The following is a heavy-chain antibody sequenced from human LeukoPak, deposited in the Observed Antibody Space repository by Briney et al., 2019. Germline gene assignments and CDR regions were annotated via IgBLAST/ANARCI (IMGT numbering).Heavy chain of an antibody. CDR1: GSRFTTYW. CDR2: IYPGDSDT. CDR3: ARRARYYYGSGSYYQGPFDY. Sequence: GASLTISCKGSGSRFTTYWISWVRQMPGKGLEWMGIIYPGDSDTRYSPSFQGQVTISADKSISTAYLQWSSLKASDTAMYYCARRARYYYGSGSYYQGPFDYWGQGTLVTVSS. V-gene: IGHV5-51*01. D-gene: IGHD3-10*01. J-gene: IGHJ4*02.